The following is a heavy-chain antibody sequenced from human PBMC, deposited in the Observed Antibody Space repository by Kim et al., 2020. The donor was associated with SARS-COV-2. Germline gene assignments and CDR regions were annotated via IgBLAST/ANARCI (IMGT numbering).Heavy chain of an antibody. CDR3: AKRLATAASPIDY. CDR1: GLIFSRYA. V-gene: IGHV3-23*01. CDR2: IGSDSNT. D-gene: IGHD2-2*01. Sequence: GGSLRFSCAASGLIFSRYAMNGVRQAPGKGLEWVSTIGSDSNTFYADSVTGRFTISRDNSKNTLYLQMNSLRADDTAVYYCAKRLATAASPIDYWGQGTL. J-gene: IGHJ4*02.